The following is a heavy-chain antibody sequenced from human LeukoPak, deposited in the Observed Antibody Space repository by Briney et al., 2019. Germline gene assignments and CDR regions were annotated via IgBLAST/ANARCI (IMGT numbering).Heavy chain of an antibody. Sequence: PGGSLRLSCAASGFTFSSYAMSWVRQAPGKGVEWVSTIRSGGGYTYYADSVKGRFTISRDNSKNTLYLQMNSLRAEDTAVYNCAKSLYYYYYMDVWGKGTTVTVSS. CDR3: AKSLYYYYYMDV. J-gene: IGHJ6*03. CDR1: GFTFSSYA. CDR2: IRSGGGYT. V-gene: IGHV3-23*01.